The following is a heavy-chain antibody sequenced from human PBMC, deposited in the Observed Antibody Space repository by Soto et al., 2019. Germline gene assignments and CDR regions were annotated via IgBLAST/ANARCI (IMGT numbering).Heavy chain of an antibody. Sequence: EVQLVESGGGLVKPGGSLRLSCAASGFTFSSYSMNWVRQAPGKGLEWVSSISSSSSYIYYADSVKGRFTISRDNAKNSLYLQMNSLRAEDTAVYYCANSPSLRTAFDIWGQGTMVTVSS. CDR1: GFTFSSYS. CDR2: ISSSSSYI. D-gene: IGHD1-26*01. V-gene: IGHV3-21*01. CDR3: ANSPSLRTAFDI. J-gene: IGHJ3*02.